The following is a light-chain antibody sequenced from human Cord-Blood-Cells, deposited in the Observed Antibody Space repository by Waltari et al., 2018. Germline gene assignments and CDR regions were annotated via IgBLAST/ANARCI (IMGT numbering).Light chain of an antibody. J-gene: IGLJ1*01. Sequence: QSVLTQPPSASGTPGQRVTITCSGSSSTIGSNTVNWYQQLPGTAPKLLIYSNNQLPSGVPDRFSGSKSRTSASLAISGLQSEDEADYYCAAWDYSLNGYVFGTGTKVTVL. CDR1: SSTIGSNT. CDR2: SNN. V-gene: IGLV1-44*01. CDR3: AAWDYSLNGYV.